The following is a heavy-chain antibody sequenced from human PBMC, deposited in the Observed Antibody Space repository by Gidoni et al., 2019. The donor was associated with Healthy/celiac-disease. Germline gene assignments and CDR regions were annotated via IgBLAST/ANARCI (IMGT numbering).Heavy chain of an antibody. CDR1: GGSISSSSYY. D-gene: IGHD5-12*01. V-gene: IGHV4-39*01. J-gene: IGHJ3*02. CDR2: IYNSGST. CDR3: ALVEMATIGAFDI. Sequence: QLQLQESGPGLVKPSETLSLTCTVSGGSISSSSYYWGWRRQPPGKGMEWIGSIYNSGSTYYNPSLKSRVTISVDTAKNQFSLKLSSVTAADTAVYYCALVEMATIGAFDICGQETMVTVSS.